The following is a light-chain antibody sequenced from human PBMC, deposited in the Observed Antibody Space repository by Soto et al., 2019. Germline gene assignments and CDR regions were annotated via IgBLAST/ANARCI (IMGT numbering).Light chain of an antibody. CDR1: QSVSNNY. V-gene: IGKV3-20*01. Sequence: EIVLPQSPGTLSLSPGERATLSCRASQSVSNNYLAWYQQTPGQAPRLLIYGASNRATGIPDMCSSSGSGTDFTLTISRLDPEDFAVYYCQHYGSSGTFGQGTKVDI. J-gene: IGKJ1*01. CDR2: GAS. CDR3: QHYGSSGT.